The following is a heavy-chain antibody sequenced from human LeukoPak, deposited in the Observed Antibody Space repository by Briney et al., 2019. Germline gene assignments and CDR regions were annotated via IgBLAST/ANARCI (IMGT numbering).Heavy chain of an antibody. J-gene: IGHJ4*02. D-gene: IGHD3-10*01. CDR3: ARVKDYYGSGPSWY. CDR2: ISSSSSYI. Sequence: GGSLRLSCAASGFTFSSYAMSWVRQAPGKGLEWVSSISSSSSYIYYADSVKGRFTISRDNAKNSLYLQMNSLRAEDTAVYYCARVKDYYGSGPSWYWGQGTLVTVSS. CDR1: GFTFSSYA. V-gene: IGHV3-21*01.